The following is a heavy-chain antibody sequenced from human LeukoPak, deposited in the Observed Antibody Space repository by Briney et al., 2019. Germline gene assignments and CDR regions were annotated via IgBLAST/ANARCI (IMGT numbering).Heavy chain of an antibody. CDR3: ARVVRDSSGYYYYYGMDV. V-gene: IGHV4-39*01. CDR1: GGSISSSSYY. J-gene: IGHJ6*02. CDR2: IYYSGST. Sequence: SETLSLTCTVSGGSISSSSYYWGWIRQPPGKGLEWIGSIYYSGSTYYNPSLKSRVTISVDTSKNQFSLKLSSVTAADTAVYYCARVVRDSSGYYYYYGMDVWGQGTTVTVSS. D-gene: IGHD3-22*01.